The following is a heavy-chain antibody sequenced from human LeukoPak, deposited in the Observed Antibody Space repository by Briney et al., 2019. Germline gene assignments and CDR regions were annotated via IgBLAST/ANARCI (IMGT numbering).Heavy chain of an antibody. J-gene: IGHJ4*02. CDR2: INHSGST. Sequence: PSETLSLTCAVYGGSLSGYYWSWIRQPPGNGLEWIGEINHSGSTNYNPSLKSRVTISVDTSKNQFSLKRSSVTAADTAVYYSAREGMITGTPTHLDYGGQGTLVTVSS. V-gene: IGHV4-34*01. D-gene: IGHD1-7*01. CDR3: AREGMITGTPTHLDY. CDR1: GGSLSGYY.